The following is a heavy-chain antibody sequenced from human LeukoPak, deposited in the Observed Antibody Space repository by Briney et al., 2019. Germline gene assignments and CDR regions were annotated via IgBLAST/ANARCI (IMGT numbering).Heavy chain of an antibody. CDR2: ISAGGDRL. Sequence: GGSLRLSCVASGFSFSNCEMNCVRQAPGKGLQWLSSISAGGDRLYYADSVRGRLTISRDNAKNSLYLQLNSLGAEDTAGYYCARDASGLEVHVWGQGTLVTVSS. D-gene: IGHD1-1*01. CDR1: GFSFSNCE. V-gene: IGHV3-48*03. J-gene: IGHJ1*01. CDR3: ARDASGLEVHV.